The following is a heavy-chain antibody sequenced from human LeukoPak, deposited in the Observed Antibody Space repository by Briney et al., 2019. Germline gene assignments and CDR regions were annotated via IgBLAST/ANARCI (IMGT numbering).Heavy chain of an antibody. J-gene: IGHJ3*02. V-gene: IGHV4-39*07. CDR3: ARGSDSTPGAFDI. Sequence: SETLSLTCSVSDVSISNNGRYWAWIRQSPGKGLEWIGSAYHTGATNYNPSLESRVSMSVDTSKNQFSLKLSSVTAADTAVYYCARGSDSTPGAFDIWGQGTMVTVSS. D-gene: IGHD6-13*01. CDR1: DVSISNNGRY. CDR2: AYHTGAT.